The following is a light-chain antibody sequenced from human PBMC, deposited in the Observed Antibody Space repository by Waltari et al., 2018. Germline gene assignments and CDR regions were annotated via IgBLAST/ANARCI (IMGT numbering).Light chain of an antibody. CDR3: SSYAGSSKGV. J-gene: IGLJ2*01. Sequence: QSALTQPASVSGFPGQSYTISCTGTSSDVGTYKRVSWYQQHPGKSPKLMIYAVRKRPSGVSDRFSGSKSGDMASLTISGLQPEDEAEYFCSSYAGSSKGVFGGGTKVTVL. V-gene: IGLV2-23*02. CDR1: SSDVGTYKR. CDR2: AVR.